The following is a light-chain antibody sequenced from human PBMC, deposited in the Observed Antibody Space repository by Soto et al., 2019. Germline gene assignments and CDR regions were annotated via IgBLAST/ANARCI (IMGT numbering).Light chain of an antibody. Sequence: QSVLTQPPSASGTPGQRVAISCSGNSSNIGNNYVYWYQQFPGMAPKLIIYSDRQRPPGVPDRFSGSKSGTSASLAIRGLRSEDEADYHCASRDDTLGGPVFGGGTKLPS. CDR3: ASRDDTLGGPV. CDR1: SSNIGNNY. CDR2: SDR. J-gene: IGLJ3*02. V-gene: IGLV1-47*02.